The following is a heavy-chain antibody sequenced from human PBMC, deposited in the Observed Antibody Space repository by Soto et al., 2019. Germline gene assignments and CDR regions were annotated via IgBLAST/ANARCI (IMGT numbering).Heavy chain of an antibody. D-gene: IGHD3-22*01. CDR2: ISAYDDNT. V-gene: IGHV1-18*04. CDR3: ARGGYYDSSGSRNYHYYGMNV. CDR1: GYTFTSYY. J-gene: IGHJ6*02. Sequence: ASVKVSCKASGYTFTSYYMHWVRQAPGQGLEWLGWISAYDDNTKYAQTLQGRVSMSTDTSTNTAYMELRSLRSDDTAMYYCARGGYYDSSGSRNYHYYGMNVWGQGTTVPVSS.